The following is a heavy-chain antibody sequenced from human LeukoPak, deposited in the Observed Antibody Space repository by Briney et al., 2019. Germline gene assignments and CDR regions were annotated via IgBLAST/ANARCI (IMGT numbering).Heavy chain of an antibody. D-gene: IGHD3-9*01. Sequence: TGGSLRLSCAASGFTVSSNYMSWVRQAPGKGLELVANIKQDGSETYYVDSVKGRFTISRDNAKNSLDMQMNSLRVEDTAVYYCARGPILRHFDYYMDVWGKGTTVIISS. V-gene: IGHV3-7*01. CDR2: IKQDGSET. CDR1: GFTVSSNY. J-gene: IGHJ6*03. CDR3: ARGPILRHFDYYMDV.